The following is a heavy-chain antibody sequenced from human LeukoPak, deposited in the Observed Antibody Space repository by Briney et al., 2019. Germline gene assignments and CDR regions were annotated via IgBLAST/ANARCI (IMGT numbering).Heavy chain of an antibody. CDR2: IKQDGSEK. Sequence: GGSLRLSCAASGITFSSYWMSWVRQAPGKGLEWVANIKQDGSEKNYVDSVKGRFTISRDNAKNILYLQMNSLRPEDTAVYYCAYDARDFYFDSSGYFTPSHFDFWGPGTLVSVSS. V-gene: IGHV3-7*01. CDR3: AYDARDFYFDSSGYFTPSHFDF. CDR1: GITFSSYW. J-gene: IGHJ4*02. D-gene: IGHD3-22*01.